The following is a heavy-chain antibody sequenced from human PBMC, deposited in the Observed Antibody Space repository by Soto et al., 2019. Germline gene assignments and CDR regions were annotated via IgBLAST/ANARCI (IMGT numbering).Heavy chain of an antibody. CDR2: ISYDGSNK. V-gene: IGHV3-30-3*01. CDR3: ARPILSVLLTMVRGVIIPRGMDV. CDR1: GFTFSSYA. D-gene: IGHD3-10*01. Sequence: GGSLRLSCAASGFTFSSYAMHWVRQAPGKGLEWVAVISYDGSNKYYADSVKGRFTISRDNSKNTLYLQMNSLRAEDTAVYYCARPILSVLLTMVRGVIIPRGMDVWGQGTTVTVSS. J-gene: IGHJ6*02.